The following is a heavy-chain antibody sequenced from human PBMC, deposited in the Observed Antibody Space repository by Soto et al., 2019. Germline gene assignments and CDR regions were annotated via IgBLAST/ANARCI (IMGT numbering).Heavy chain of an antibody. D-gene: IGHD2-15*01. CDR3: ARGPTLGKYFDY. V-gene: IGHV4-4*07. CDR1: GGSISSYY. CDR2: IYTSGST. Sequence: SETLSLTCTVSGGSISSYYWSWIRQPAGKGLEWIGRIYTSGSTNYNPSLKSRVTMSVDTFKNQFSLKLSSVTAADTAVYYCARGPTLGKYFDYWGQGTLVTVSS. J-gene: IGHJ4*02.